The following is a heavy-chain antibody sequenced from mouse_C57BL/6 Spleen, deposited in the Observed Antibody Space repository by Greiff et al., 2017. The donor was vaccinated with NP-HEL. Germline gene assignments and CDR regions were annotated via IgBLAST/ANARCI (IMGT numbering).Heavy chain of an antibody. CDR2: IYPGDGDT. V-gene: IGHV1-82*01. J-gene: IGHJ2*01. Sequence: QVQLKESGPELVKPGASVKISCKASGYAFSSSWMNWVKQRPGKGLEWIGRIYPGDGDTNYNGKFKGKATLTADKSSSTAYMQLSSLTSEDSAVYFCARSSYDSSYVDYWGQGTTLTVSS. CDR3: ARSSYDSSYVDY. CDR1: GYAFSSSW. D-gene: IGHD1-1*01.